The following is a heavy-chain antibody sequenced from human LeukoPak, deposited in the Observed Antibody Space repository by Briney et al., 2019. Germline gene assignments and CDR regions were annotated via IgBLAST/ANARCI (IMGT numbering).Heavy chain of an antibody. J-gene: IGHJ4*02. D-gene: IGHD3-22*01. Sequence: PSETLSLTCTVSGGSISSYYWSWIRQPPGKGLEWIGYIYYSGSTNYNPSLKSRVTISVDTSKNQFSLKLSSVTAADTAVYYCARGRDYYGSSGYLSYWGQGTLVTVSS. V-gene: IGHV4-59*01. CDR3: ARGRDYYGSSGYLSY. CDR2: IYYSGST. CDR1: GGSISSYY.